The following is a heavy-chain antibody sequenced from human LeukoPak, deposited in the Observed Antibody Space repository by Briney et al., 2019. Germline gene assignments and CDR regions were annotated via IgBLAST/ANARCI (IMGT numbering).Heavy chain of an antibody. CDR3: ARDSAVEMATIFNY. V-gene: IGHV3-21*01. Sequence: KSGGSLRLXCAASGFTFSSYSMNWVRQAPGKGLEWVSSISSSSSYIYYAGSVKGRFTISRDNAKDSLYLQMNSLRAEDTAVYYCARDSAVEMATIFNYWGQGTLVTVSS. J-gene: IGHJ4*02. D-gene: IGHD5-24*01. CDR1: GFTFSSYS. CDR2: ISSSSSYI.